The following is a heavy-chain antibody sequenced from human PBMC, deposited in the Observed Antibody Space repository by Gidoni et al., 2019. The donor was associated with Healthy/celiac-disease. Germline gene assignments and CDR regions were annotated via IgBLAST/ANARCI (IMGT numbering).Heavy chain of an antibody. J-gene: IGHJ4*02. Sequence: EVQLVESGGGLVTPGGSLRLSCPAAGFTFSYSNMNWVRQAPGKGLEWVSCISCTSSFIYYADSVNGRFTISRDNAKNSLYLQMNSLRAEDTAVYHCARGHDGDYNFDSWGQGTLVTVSS. CDR2: ISCTSSFI. D-gene: IGHD4-17*01. CDR1: GFTFSYSN. V-gene: IGHV3-21*01. CDR3: ARGHDGDYNFDS.